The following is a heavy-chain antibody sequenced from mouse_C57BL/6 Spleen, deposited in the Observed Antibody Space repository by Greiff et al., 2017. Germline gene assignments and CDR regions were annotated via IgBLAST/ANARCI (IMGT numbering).Heavy chain of an antibody. CDR3: ARPTGEGYPDY. D-gene: IGHD4-1*02. Sequence: VKLQQPGAELVMPGASVKLSCKASGYTFTSYWMHWVKQRPGQGLEWIGEIDPSDSYTNYNQKFKGKSTLTVDKSSSTAYMQLSSLTSEDSAFYYCARPTGEGYPDYWGQGTTLTVSS. CDR1: GYTFTSYW. CDR2: IDPSDSYT. V-gene: IGHV1-69*01. J-gene: IGHJ2*01.